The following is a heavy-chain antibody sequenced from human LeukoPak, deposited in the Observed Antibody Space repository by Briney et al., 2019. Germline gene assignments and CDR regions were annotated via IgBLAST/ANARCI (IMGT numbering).Heavy chain of an antibody. CDR1: GFTFDDYT. J-gene: IGHJ6*03. CDR3: AKDKLPTDYYYYMDV. V-gene: IGHV3-43*01. CDR2: ISWDGGST. D-gene: IGHD4-23*01. Sequence: GGSLRISCAASGFTFDDYTMHWVRQAPGKGLEWVSLISWDGGSTYYADSVKGRFTISRDNSKNSLYLQMNILRTEDTALYYCAKDKLPTDYYYYMDVWGKGTTVTVSS.